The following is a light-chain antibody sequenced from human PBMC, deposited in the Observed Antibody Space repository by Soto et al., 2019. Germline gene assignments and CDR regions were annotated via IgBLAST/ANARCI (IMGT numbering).Light chain of an antibody. CDR1: QSVSSY. CDR2: DAS. CDR3: QQRSNWPGT. J-gene: IGKJ1*01. V-gene: IGKV3-11*01. Sequence: IVLTQSPATLSLSPGERDTLSCSASQSVSSYLAWYQQKPGQAPRLLIYDASNRATGIPARFSGSGSGTDFTLTISSLEPEDFAVYDCQQRSNWPGTFGQGTKVDIK.